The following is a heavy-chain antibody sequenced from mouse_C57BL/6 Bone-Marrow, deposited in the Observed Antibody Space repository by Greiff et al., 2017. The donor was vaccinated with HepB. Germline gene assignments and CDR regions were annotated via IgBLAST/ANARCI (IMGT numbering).Heavy chain of an antibody. CDR1: GYTLTSYW. V-gene: IGHV1-59*01. Sequence: QVQLQQPGAELVRPGTSVKLSCKASGYTLTSYWMHWVKQRPGQGLEWIGVIDPSDSYTNYNQKFKGKATLTVDTSSSTAYMQLSSLTSEDSAVYYCARGHYGSSYRYFDVWGTGTTVTVSS. CDR2: IDPSDSYT. J-gene: IGHJ1*03. D-gene: IGHD1-1*01. CDR3: ARGHYGSSYRYFDV.